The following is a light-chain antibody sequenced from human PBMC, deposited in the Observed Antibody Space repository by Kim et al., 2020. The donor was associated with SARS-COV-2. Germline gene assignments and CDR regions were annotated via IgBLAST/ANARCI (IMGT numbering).Light chain of an antibody. CDR1: DRINSY. J-gene: IGKJ4*01. V-gene: IGKV3-11*01. CDR3: QHRSNWPLT. Sequence: APGESASRHFIDSDRINSYLYRYQPKPGPAPRLLIYDAANRATRIPARFSGSGSGTDFTLTISSLEPDDSAVYYCQHRSNWPLTFGGGTKVDIK. CDR2: DAA.